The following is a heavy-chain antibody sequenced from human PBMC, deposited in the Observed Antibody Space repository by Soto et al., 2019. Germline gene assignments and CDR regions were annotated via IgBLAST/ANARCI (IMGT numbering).Heavy chain of an antibody. V-gene: IGHV4-39*01. D-gene: IGHD6-19*01. CDR3: ARIPVNSRGWGGRDYYGMDV. CDR1: GGSISSSSYC. J-gene: IGHJ6*02. CDR2: MYYSGST. Sequence: PSETLSLTCTVSGGSISSSSYCWGWIRQPPGKGLEWIASMYYSGSTYYKPSLKSRVTISVDTSKNQFSLKLSSVTAADTAVYYCARIPVNSRGWGGRDYYGMDVWGQGTTVTVSS.